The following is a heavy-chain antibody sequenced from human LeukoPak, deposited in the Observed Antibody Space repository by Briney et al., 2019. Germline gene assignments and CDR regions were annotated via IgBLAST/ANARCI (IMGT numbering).Heavy chain of an antibody. CDR1: GFSLSTSGMR. D-gene: IGHD1-26*01. Sequence: SGPALVKPTQTLTVTCTFSGFSLSTSGMRVSWIRQPPGRALEWLARIDWDDDKFYSTSLKTRLTISKDTSKNQVVLTMTNMDPVDTATYYCARGSGSYGLSFDYWGQGTLVTVSS. CDR2: IDWDDDK. CDR3: ARGSGSYGLSFDY. V-gene: IGHV2-70*04. J-gene: IGHJ4*02.